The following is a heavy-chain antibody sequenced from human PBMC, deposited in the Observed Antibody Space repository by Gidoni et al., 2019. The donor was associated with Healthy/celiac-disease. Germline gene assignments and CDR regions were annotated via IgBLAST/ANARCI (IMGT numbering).Heavy chain of an antibody. CDR2: IYYSGST. Sequence: QVQLQESGPGLVKPSETLSLTCPVSGGSVSSGSYYWSWIRQPPGKGLEWIGYIYYSGSTNYNPSLKSRVTISVDTSKNQFSLKLSSVTAADTAVYYCARGGGYSYGYVDYWGQGTLVTVSS. V-gene: IGHV4-61*01. CDR3: ARGGGYSYGYVDY. CDR1: GGSVSSGSYY. J-gene: IGHJ4*02. D-gene: IGHD5-18*01.